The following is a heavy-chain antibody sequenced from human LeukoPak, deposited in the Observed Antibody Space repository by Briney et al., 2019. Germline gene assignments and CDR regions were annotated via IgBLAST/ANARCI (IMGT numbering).Heavy chain of an antibody. CDR2: IYHSGST. CDR3: ARRFATTWYDFDY. J-gene: IGHJ4*02. V-gene: IGHV4-38-2*01. Sequence: SETLSLTCAVSGYSISIGYYWGWIRQPPGKGVEWIGSIYHSGSTYYNPSLESRVTISVDTSKNQFSLQLSSVTAADAAVYYCARRFATTWYDFDYWGQGTLVTVSS. CDR1: GYSISIGYY. D-gene: IGHD6-13*01.